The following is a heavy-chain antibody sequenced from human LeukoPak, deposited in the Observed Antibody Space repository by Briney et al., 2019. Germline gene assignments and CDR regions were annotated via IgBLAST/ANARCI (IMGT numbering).Heavy chain of an antibody. Sequence: GGSLRLSCAASGFMFNDYYMSWIRQAPGKGLEWVSYISSSGSTIYYADSVKGRFTISRDNAKNSLYLQMNSLRAEDTAVYYFATRSGYSYVAAYYYMDVWGKGATVTISS. CDR3: ATRSGYSYVAAYYYMDV. CDR2: ISSSGSTI. V-gene: IGHV3-11*04. D-gene: IGHD5-18*01. CDR1: GFMFNDYY. J-gene: IGHJ6*03.